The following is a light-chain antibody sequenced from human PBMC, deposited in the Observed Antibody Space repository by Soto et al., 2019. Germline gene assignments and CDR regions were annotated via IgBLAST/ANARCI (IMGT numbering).Light chain of an antibody. J-gene: IGLJ2*01. CDR3: SSYAGNSIVV. CDR1: SSDVGGYNY. CDR2: EVS. Sequence: QSALTQPPSASGSPGQSVTISCTGTSSDVGGYNYVSWYQQHPGKAPKVLISEVSERPSGVPDRFSGSKSGNTASLTVSGLQAEDEADYYCSSYAGNSIVVFGGGTKVTVL. V-gene: IGLV2-8*01.